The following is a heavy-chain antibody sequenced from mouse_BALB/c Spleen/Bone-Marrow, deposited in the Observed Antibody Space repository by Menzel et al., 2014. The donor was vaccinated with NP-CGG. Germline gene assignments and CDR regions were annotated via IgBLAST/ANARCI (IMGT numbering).Heavy chain of an antibody. J-gene: IGHJ4*01. V-gene: IGHV1-34*01. Sequence: VQLQQSGAELVKPGASVKLSCTASGFNIKDTYMHWVKQSHGKSLEWIGYIYPYNGGTGYNQKFKSKATLTVDNSSSTAYMELRSLTSEDSAVYYCAAATYAMDYWGQGTSVTVSS. D-gene: IGHD1-2*01. CDR2: IYPYNGGT. CDR1: GFNIKDTY. CDR3: AAATYAMDY.